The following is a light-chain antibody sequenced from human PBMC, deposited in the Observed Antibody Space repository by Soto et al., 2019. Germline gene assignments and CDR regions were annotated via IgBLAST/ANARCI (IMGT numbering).Light chain of an antibody. CDR1: ESVSSY. J-gene: IGKJ4*01. CDR2: DAS. V-gene: IGKV3-11*01. Sequence: EIVLTQSPATLSLPPGERATLSCRASESVSSYLAWYQQKPGQAPRLLIYDASNRATGIPARFSGSGSETDFTLPISSLAAEDFAVYYCQQRRDWPLTFGGGTKVEIK. CDR3: QQRRDWPLT.